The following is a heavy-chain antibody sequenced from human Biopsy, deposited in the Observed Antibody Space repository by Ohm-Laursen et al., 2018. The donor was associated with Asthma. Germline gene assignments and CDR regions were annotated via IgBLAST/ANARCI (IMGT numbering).Heavy chain of an antibody. J-gene: IGHJ3*02. CDR3: ARGLVAPGGALASSI. V-gene: IGHV1-3*04. D-gene: IGHD5-12*01. CDR1: GYNFISFA. CDR2: VNTGNGDT. Sequence: ATVKISCKASGYNFISFAIHWVRQAPGQRLEWMGWVNTGNGDTRYSQKFQGRVTITRDTSASTAYMELRSLRSDDTAVYYCARGLVAPGGALASSIWGQGTMVTVSS.